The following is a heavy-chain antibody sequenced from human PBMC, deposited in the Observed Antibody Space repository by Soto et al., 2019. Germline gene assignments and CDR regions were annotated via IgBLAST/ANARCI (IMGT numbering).Heavy chain of an antibody. CDR3: ARWRGITIFGVVTRGLYGMDV. CDR1: GWSFSGYY. J-gene: IGHJ6*02. Sequence: SETLSLHCAVYGWSFSGYYWSWIRQPPGEGLEWIGEINHSGSTNYNPSLKSRVTISVDTSKNQFSLKLSSVTAADTAVYYCARWRGITIFGVVTRGLYGMDVWGQGTTVTVSS. CDR2: INHSGST. V-gene: IGHV4-34*01. D-gene: IGHD3-3*01.